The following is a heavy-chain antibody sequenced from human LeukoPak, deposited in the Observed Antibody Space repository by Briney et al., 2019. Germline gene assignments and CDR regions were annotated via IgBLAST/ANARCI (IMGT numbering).Heavy chain of an antibody. V-gene: IGHV1-69*05. CDR1: GGTFSSYA. Sequence: SSVKVSCKASGGTFSSYAISWVRQAPGQGLEWMGRIIPIFGTANYAQKFQGRVTITTDESTSTAYMELSSLRSEDTAVYYCATNSGVVITYYFDYWGQGTLVTVSS. D-gene: IGHD3-3*01. J-gene: IGHJ4*02. CDR3: ATNSGVVITYYFDY. CDR2: IIPIFGTA.